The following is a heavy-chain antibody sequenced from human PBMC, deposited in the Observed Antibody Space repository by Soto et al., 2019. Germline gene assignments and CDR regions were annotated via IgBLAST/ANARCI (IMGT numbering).Heavy chain of an antibody. J-gene: IGHJ4*02. CDR2: ISAYNGNT. D-gene: IGHD3-22*01. Sequence: EASVKVSCKASGYTFTSYGISWVRQAPGQGLEWMGWISAYNGNTNYAQKLQGRVTMTTDTSTSTAYMELRSLRSDDTAVYYCARGDDSSGYYVPTDYWGQGTLVTVSS. V-gene: IGHV1-18*01. CDR1: GYTFTSYG. CDR3: ARGDDSSGYYVPTDY.